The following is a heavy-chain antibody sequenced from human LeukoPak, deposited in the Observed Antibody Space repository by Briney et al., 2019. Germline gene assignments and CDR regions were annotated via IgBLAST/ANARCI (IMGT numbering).Heavy chain of an antibody. CDR3: ARAYYYGSGSYYPGYYFDY. CDR2: IYHSGST. V-gene: IGHV4-4*02. CDR1: GGSISSSNW. D-gene: IGHD3-10*01. Sequence: NPSETLSLTCAVSGGSISSSNWWSWVRQPPGKGLEWIGEIYHSGSTNYNPSLKSRVTISVDKSKNQFSLKLSSVTAADTAVYYCARAYYYGSGSYYPGYYFDYWGQGTLVTVSS. J-gene: IGHJ4*02.